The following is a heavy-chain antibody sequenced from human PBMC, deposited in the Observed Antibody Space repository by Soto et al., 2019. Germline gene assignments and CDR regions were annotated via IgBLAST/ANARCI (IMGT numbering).Heavy chain of an antibody. D-gene: IGHD1-20*01. J-gene: IGHJ4*02. CDR3: ARHLTPYSGNDG. Sequence: SETLSLTCAVYGGSFSGYYWSWIRQPPGKGLEWIGEINHSGSTNYNPSLKSRVTISVDTSKNQFSLRLSSVTAADTAVYYCARHLTPYSGNDGWGQGTLVTVSS. V-gene: IGHV4-34*01. CDR1: GGSFSGYY. CDR2: INHSGST.